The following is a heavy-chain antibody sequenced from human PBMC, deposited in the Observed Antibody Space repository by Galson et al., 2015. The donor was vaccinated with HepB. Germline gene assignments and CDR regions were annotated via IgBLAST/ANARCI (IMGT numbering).Heavy chain of an antibody. D-gene: IGHD5-24*01. CDR2: INGGNGDT. J-gene: IGHJ4*02. V-gene: IGHV1-3*01. CDR1: TYTFTNYG. Sequence: SVKVSCKASTYTFTNYGVHWVRQAPGQRLEWMGWINGGNGDTRYSPKFQVRVTITRDTSASIAYMELSSLRSEDTAVYYCARDGQFDGYNPDFDYWGQGTLVTVSS. CDR3: ARDGQFDGYNPDFDY.